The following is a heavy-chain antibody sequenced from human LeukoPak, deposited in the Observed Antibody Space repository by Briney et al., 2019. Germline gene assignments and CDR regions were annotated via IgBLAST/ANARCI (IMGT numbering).Heavy chain of an antibody. J-gene: IGHJ4*02. CDR3: ARDRLRGVYFDY. CDR2: IYYSGST. V-gene: IGHV4-59*01. D-gene: IGHD3-10*01. CDR1: GGSISSYY. Sequence: SETPSLTCTVSGGSISSYYWSWIRQPPGKGLEWIGYIYYSGSTNYNPSLKSRVTISVDTSKNQFSLKLSSVTAADTAVYYCARDRLRGVYFDYWGQGTLVTVSS.